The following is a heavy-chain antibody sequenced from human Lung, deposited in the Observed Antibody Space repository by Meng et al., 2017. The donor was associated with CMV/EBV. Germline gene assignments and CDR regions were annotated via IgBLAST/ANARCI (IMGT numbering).Heavy chain of an antibody. Sequence: ASXXVSXKASGYTFTGYYMHWVRQAPGQGLEWMGWINPNSGGTNYAQKFQGRVTMTRDTSISTAYMELSRVKSDDTAVYYCARDGLALTQQLVPYGMAVWXQGTTVTVSS. V-gene: IGHV1-2*02. CDR2: INPNSGGT. CDR1: GYTFTGYY. D-gene: IGHD6-13*01. CDR3: ARDGLALTQQLVPYGMAV. J-gene: IGHJ6*02.